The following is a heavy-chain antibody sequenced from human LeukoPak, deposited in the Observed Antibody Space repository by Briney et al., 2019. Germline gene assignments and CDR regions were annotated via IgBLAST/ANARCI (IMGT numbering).Heavy chain of an antibody. J-gene: IGHJ3*02. Sequence: GASVKVSCKASGYTLSDYFVHWVRQAPGQGLEWMGWVNPNNGGTKQAQKFQGRVTMTTDTSTNTAHMELSSLRSDDTTVYYCARDYYYDTKGAFDIWGQGTMVTVSS. V-gene: IGHV1-2*02. CDR3: ARDYYYDTKGAFDI. D-gene: IGHD3-22*01. CDR1: GYTLSDYF. CDR2: VNPNNGGT.